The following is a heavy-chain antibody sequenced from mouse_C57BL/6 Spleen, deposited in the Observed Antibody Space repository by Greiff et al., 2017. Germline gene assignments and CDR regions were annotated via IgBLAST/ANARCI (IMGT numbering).Heavy chain of an antibody. CDR2: IHPNSGST. D-gene: IGHD2-4*01. Sequence: QVQLQQPGAELVKPGASVKLSCKASGYTFTSYWMHWVKQRPGQGLEWIGMIHPNSGSTNYNEKFKSKATLTVDKSSSTAYMQLSSLTSEDSAVYYCARPYDYDGFDYWGQGTTLTVSS. J-gene: IGHJ2*01. CDR1: GYTFTSYW. CDR3: ARPYDYDGFDY. V-gene: IGHV1-64*01.